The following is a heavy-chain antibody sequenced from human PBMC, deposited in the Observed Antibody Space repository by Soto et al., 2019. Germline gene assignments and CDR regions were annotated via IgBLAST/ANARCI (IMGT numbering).Heavy chain of an antibody. V-gene: IGHV1-3*01. J-gene: IGHJ5*02. D-gene: IGHD3-10*01. CDR2: INAGNGNT. CDR1: GYTFTAYN. Sequence: GASVKVSCKAFGYTFTAYNIHWLRQAPGQGLEWMGWINAGNGNTRSSRKFQGRVIITRDTSATTAYLEVDSLRSEDTAIYYCAIVAPSGGSLPRFSPWGQGSLVPVSS. CDR3: AIVAPSGGSLPRFSP.